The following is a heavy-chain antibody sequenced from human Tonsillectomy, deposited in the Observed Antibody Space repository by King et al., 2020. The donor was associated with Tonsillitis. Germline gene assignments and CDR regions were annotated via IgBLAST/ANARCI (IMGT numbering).Heavy chain of an antibody. CDR1: GGSISRYY. V-gene: IGHV4-4*07. CDR2: FYTSGGT. CDR3: ARGRYTSGWYYFDY. J-gene: IGHJ4*02. Sequence: QLQESGPGLVKPSETLSLTCTVSGGSISRYYWSWIRQPAGKGLEWIVRFYTSGGTNYNPSLKILVAMSVDTSKNQFSLKLSSVTAADTAVYYCARGRYTSGWYYFDYWGQGTLVTVSS. D-gene: IGHD6-19*01.